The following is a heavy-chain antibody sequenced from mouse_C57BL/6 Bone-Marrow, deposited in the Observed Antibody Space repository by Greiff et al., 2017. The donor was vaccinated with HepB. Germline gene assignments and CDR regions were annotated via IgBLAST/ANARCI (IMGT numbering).Heavy chain of an antibody. CDR2: ISDGGSYT. V-gene: IGHV5-4*01. CDR3: AKGWNSRGY. J-gene: IGHJ2*01. CDR1: GFTFSSYA. D-gene: IGHD1-1*02. Sequence: EVQLVESGGGLVKPGGSLKLSCAASGFTFSSYAMSWVRQTPEKRLEWVATISDGGSYTYYPDNVKGRFTISRDNAKNNLYLQMSHLKSEDTAMYYSAKGWNSRGYWGQGTTLTVSS.